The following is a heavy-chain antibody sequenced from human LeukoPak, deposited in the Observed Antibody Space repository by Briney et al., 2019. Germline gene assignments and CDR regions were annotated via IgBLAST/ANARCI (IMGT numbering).Heavy chain of an antibody. CDR3: ATGRDYDFWSGYDNPKATFY. Sequence: PGGSLRLSCAASGFTFSSYAMSWVRQAPGKGLEWVSAISGSGGSTYYADSVKGRFTISRDNSKNSLYLQMNSLRAEDTAVYYCATGRDYDFWSGYDNPKATFYWGQGTLVTVSS. CDR2: ISGSGGST. V-gene: IGHV3-23*01. CDR1: GFTFSSYA. J-gene: IGHJ4*02. D-gene: IGHD3-3*01.